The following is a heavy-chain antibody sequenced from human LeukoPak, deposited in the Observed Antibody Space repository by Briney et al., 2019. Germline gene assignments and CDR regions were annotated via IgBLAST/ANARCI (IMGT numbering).Heavy chain of an antibody. D-gene: IGHD1-26*01. Sequence: GGSLRLSCAASGFTFSSCAMSWVRQAPGKGLEWVSTIIDSGNSIYYADSAEGRFTISRDNSKNTLYPQMNSLRAGDTAVYYCAKDPIFSGSYGVFDYWGLGTLVTVSS. CDR1: GFTFSSCA. CDR3: AKDPIFSGSYGVFDY. V-gene: IGHV3-23*01. J-gene: IGHJ4*02. CDR2: IIDSGNSI.